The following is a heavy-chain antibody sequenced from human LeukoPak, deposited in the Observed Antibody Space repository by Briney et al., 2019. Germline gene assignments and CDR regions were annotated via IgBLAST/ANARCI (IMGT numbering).Heavy chain of an antibody. CDR3: VRGGDYGTFHH. Sequence: GGSLRLSCAASGFTFSNYLMHWVRQAPGKGLVWVSYINSDGNNINYADSVKGRFTVSRDNAKNTVHLQMNSLRAEDTAVYYCVRGGDYGTFHHWGQGILVTVSS. J-gene: IGHJ4*02. V-gene: IGHV3-74*01. CDR1: GFTFSNYL. D-gene: IGHD4/OR15-4a*01. CDR2: INSDGNNI.